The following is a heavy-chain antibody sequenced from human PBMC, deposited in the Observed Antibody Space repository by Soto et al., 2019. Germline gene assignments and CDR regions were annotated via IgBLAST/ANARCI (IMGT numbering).Heavy chain of an antibody. D-gene: IGHD3-22*01. CDR1: GGSFSGHA. V-gene: IGHV4-34*01. J-gene: IGHJ5*01. Sequence: XATLSLTCAVYGGSFSGHAGTGIRQSPGKGLEWIGDINHSGRVNYSPSLKSRVTISLDTSKNQFSLTLSAVTAADTAMYYCSTRAYDTNGYYRFDPWGQGTLVTVSS. CDR2: INHSGRV. CDR3: STRAYDTNGYYRFDP.